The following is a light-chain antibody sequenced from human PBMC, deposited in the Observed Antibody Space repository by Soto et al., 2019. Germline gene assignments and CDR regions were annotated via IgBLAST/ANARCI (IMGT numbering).Light chain of an antibody. CDR2: DAS. V-gene: IGKV3-11*01. CDR1: LSVSVY. J-gene: IGKJ5*01. CDR3: HQRQYWLPIT. Sequence: DIVFTHSPGTLSLSPGERATLSCRTSLSVSVYLDWYQQKPGQAPRFLISDASNRATGVPARFSGSGSGTDFTLTISSLEPEDFAVYYCHQRQYWLPITFGQGTRLEIK.